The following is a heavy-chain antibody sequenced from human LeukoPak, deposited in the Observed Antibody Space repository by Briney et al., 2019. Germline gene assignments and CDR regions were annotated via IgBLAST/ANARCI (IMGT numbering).Heavy chain of an antibody. Sequence: PGGSLRLSRAASGFTFSSYAMSWVRQAPGKGLEWVSAISGSGGSTYYADSVKGRFTISRDNSKNTLYLQMNSLRAEDTAVYYCAKSQLLWFGGDFDYWGQGTLVTVSS. J-gene: IGHJ4*02. V-gene: IGHV3-23*01. D-gene: IGHD3-10*01. CDR3: AKSQLLWFGGDFDY. CDR1: GFTFSSYA. CDR2: ISGSGGST.